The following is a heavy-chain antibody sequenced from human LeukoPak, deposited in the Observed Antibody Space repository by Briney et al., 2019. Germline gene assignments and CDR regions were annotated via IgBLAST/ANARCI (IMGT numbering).Heavy chain of an antibody. D-gene: IGHD2-21*01. CDR1: GFTFSSYE. CDR3: ARANSDYYYYMDV. Sequence: PGGSLRLSYAASGFTFSSYEMNWVRQAPGKGLEWVSYISSSGSTIYYADSVKGRFTISRDNAKNSLYLQMNSLRAEDTAVYYCARANSDYYYYMDVWGKGTTVTVSS. V-gene: IGHV3-48*03. J-gene: IGHJ6*03. CDR2: ISSSGSTI.